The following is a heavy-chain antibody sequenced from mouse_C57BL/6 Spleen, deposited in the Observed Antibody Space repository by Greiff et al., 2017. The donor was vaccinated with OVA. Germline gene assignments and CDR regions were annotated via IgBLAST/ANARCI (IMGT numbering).Heavy chain of an antibody. V-gene: IGHV1-22*01. CDR2: INPNNGGT. CDR1: GYTFTDYN. CDR3: TRSAIDWYFDD. J-gene: IGHJ1*03. D-gene: IGHD2-12*01. Sequence: VQLQQSGPELVKPGASVKMSCKASGYTFTDYNMHWVKQSPGKGLEWIGYINPNNGGTSYNQKFKGKAPLTVNKSSSTAYMELRGMSSESSAVYYGTRSAIDWYFDDWGTGTTVTVSS.